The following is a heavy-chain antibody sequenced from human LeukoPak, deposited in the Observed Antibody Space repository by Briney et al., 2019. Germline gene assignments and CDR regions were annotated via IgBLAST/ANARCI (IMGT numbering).Heavy chain of an antibody. CDR2: IHYTGST. CDR1: GDSISRSNYY. Sequence: SETLSLTCSVSGDSISRSNYYWGWIRQPPGRGLEWIGSIHYTGSTYHNPSLKSRVTMSVDTSKNQFSLKVNSVTATDTAVYYCARRDRYSSGQFDHWGQGTLVTVSS. CDR3: ARRDRYSSGQFDH. J-gene: IGHJ4*02. V-gene: IGHV4-39*01. D-gene: IGHD5-18*01.